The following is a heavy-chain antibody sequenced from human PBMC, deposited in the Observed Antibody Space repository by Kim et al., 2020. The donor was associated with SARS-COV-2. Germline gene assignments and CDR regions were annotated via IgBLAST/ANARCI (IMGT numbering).Heavy chain of an antibody. D-gene: IGHD3-10*02. CDR3: VRQTGVLGSGTYEGHDY. J-gene: IGHJ4*02. CDR2: IDPADSQT. CDR1: GYRFTSYW. V-gene: IGHV5-10-1*01. Sequence: GESLKISCEVSGYRFTSYWITWVRQMPGKGLEWMGRIDPADSQTNYSPSFQGHVTISADRSISTAYLQWSSLKASATAMYYCVRQTGVLGSGTYEGHDYWGLGTLVTVSS.